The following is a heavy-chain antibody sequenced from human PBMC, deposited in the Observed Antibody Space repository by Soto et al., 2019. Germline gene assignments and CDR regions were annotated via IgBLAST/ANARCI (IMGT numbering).Heavy chain of an antibody. Sequence: PGGSLRLSCAASGFTFSSYAMSWVRQAPGKGLEWVSAISGSGGSTYYADSVKGRFTISRDNSKNTLYLQMNSLRAEDTAVYYCAKPRVVVPAAILNWFDPWGQGTLVTVSS. D-gene: IGHD2-2*02. V-gene: IGHV3-23*01. J-gene: IGHJ5*02. CDR2: ISGSGGST. CDR1: GFTFSSYA. CDR3: AKPRVVVPAAILNWFDP.